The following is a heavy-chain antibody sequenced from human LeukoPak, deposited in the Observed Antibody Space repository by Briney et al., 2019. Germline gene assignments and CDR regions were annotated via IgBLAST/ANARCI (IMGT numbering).Heavy chain of an antibody. Sequence: GGSLRLSCAASGITFSSSWMSWVRQAPGKGLEWVANIKQEGSEKYYVDSVKGRFSISRDNAKNSLYLQMNSLRAEDTAVYYCARAARYCSGTSCPLPFVYWGQGTLLTVSS. D-gene: IGHD2-2*01. J-gene: IGHJ4*02. CDR3: ARAARYCSGTSCPLPFVY. CDR2: IKQEGSEK. CDR1: GITFSSSW. V-gene: IGHV3-7*01.